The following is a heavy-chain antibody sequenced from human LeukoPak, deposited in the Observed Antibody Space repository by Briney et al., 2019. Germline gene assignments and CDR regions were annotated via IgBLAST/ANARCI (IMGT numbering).Heavy chain of an antibody. CDR3: ATPREAGQVGYFYGMNA. Sequence: PGGSLRLSCAASGFTFSSYAMSWVRQAPGKGLEWVSSISSSSSYIYYADSVKGRFTISRDNAKNSLYLQMSSLRAEDTAVYYCATPREAGQVGYFYGMNAWGQGTTVTVSS. J-gene: IGHJ6*02. CDR2: ISSSSSYI. D-gene: IGHD2-21*01. V-gene: IGHV3-21*01. CDR1: GFTFSSYA.